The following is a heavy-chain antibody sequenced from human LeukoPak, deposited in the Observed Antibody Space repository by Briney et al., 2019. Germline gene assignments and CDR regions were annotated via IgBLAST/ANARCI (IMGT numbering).Heavy chain of an antibody. J-gene: IGHJ4*02. V-gene: IGHV3-53*01. CDR3: ARGDDSGYYDYFDY. Sequence: GGSLRLSCAASGFTVDSNYLSWVRQAPGKRLEWVSTIYTGGNTYYAASVKGRFTISRDFSKNTVFLHMNSLRAEDTAMYYCARGDDSGYYDYFDYWGQGALVTVSS. CDR2: IYTGGNT. CDR1: GFTVDSNY. D-gene: IGHD3-22*01.